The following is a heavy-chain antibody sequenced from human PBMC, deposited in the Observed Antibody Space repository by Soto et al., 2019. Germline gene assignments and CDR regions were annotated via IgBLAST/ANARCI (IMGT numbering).Heavy chain of an antibody. CDR2: IYSNGNT. V-gene: IGHV3-53*01. CDR3: VVEDLGMEV. CDR1: GFTVSTNY. Sequence: GGSLRLSCAASGFTVSTNYRTRVRQTPGKGLEWVSIIYSNGNTCYADSVKGRFTISRDNSKNTLYLQMNSLRVDDTAVYYCVVEDLGMEVWGQGTTVTVSS. J-gene: IGHJ6*02. D-gene: IGHD2-15*01.